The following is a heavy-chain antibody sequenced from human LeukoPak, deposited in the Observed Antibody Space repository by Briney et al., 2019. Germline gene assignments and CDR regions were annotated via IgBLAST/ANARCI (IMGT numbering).Heavy chain of an antibody. CDR1: GFSFSSYG. V-gene: IGHV3-33*01. D-gene: IGHD4-17*01. CDR3: ARTMTTSILPGL. CDR2: IWYDGSNK. J-gene: IGHJ4*02. Sequence: GGSLRLSCAASGFSFSSYGMHWVRQAPGKGLEWVAIIWYDGSNKYYADSVKGRFTISGDNSKNTLFLQMNSLRAEDTAVYYCARTMTTSILPGLWGQGTLVTVSS.